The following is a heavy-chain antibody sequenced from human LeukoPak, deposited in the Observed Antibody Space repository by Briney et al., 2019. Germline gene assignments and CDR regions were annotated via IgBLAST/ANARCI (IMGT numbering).Heavy chain of an antibody. Sequence: GGSLRLSCAASGFTFSSYDMHWVRQATGKGLEWVSAIGTAGDTYYPGSVKGRFTISRENAKNSLYLQMNSLRAGDTAVYYCARERGYCSSTSCYNWFDPWGRGTLVTVSS. CDR3: ARERGYCSSTSCYNWFDP. D-gene: IGHD2-2*01. J-gene: IGHJ5*02. CDR1: GFTFSSYD. CDR2: IGTAGDT. V-gene: IGHV3-13*01.